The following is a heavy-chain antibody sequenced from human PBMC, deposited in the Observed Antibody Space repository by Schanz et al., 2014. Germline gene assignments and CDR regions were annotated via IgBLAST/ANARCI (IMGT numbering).Heavy chain of an antibody. CDR3: ARKVVATIGGYYDN. CDR1: GFTFSSHW. CDR2: INSVGSNT. D-gene: IGHD5-12*01. J-gene: IGHJ4*02. Sequence: EVELVESGGGLVQPGGSLRLSCAASGFTFSSHWMHWVRQDPGKGLVWVARINSVGSNTDYADSVKGRFTISRDNAKNSLYLQMNSLRAEDTAVYYCARKVVATIGGYYDNWGQGTLVIVSS. V-gene: IGHV3-74*01.